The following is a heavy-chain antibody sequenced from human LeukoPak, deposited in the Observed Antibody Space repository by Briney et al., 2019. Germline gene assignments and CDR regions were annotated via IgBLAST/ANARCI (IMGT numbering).Heavy chain of an antibody. D-gene: IGHD2-2*01. V-gene: IGHV4-38-2*02. Sequence: SETLSLTCTVSDYSISSAYYWGWIRQPPGKGLEWIGSLYHSGSSYYNPSLKSRVTISVDTSTNKFSLKLSSVTAADTAVYYCARYQMLHNRFDPWGQGTPVTVSS. CDR2: LYHSGSS. CDR3: ARYQMLHNRFDP. J-gene: IGHJ5*02. CDR1: DYSISSAYY.